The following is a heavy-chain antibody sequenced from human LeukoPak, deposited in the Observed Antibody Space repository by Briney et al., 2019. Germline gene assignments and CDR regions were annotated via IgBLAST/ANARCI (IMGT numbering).Heavy chain of an antibody. V-gene: IGHV4-59*08. Sequence: SETLSLTCTVPGRSISGYYWIRIRQPTGKGQEWDEYVYYSGTINSEPSVKSRVAMSLDTSKNQFSLKLSSVTAADTGVYFCARHLYSGYDRVFDYWGQGSLVTVSS. CDR2: VYYSGTI. J-gene: IGHJ4*02. CDR3: ARHLYSGYDRVFDY. D-gene: IGHD5-12*01. CDR1: GRSISGYY.